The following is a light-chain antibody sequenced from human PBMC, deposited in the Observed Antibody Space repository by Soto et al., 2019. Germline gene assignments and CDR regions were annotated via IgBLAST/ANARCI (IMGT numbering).Light chain of an antibody. CDR2: AAS. J-gene: IGKJ4*01. V-gene: IGKV3-20*01. CDR3: QHYGSSPLS. CDR1: QSISSLY. Sequence: EIVLTQSPGTLSLSPGERATLSCRASQSISSLYLAWYQQKSGQPPRLLIYAASSRTPGIPDRFSGSGSGKDFTLPIRRLEPEVFAVYFCQHYGSSPLSFGGGTKGDIK.